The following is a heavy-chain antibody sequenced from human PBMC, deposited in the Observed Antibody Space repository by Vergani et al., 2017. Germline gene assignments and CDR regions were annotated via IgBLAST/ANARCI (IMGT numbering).Heavy chain of an antibody. CDR3: ARFFGGSYLRVDV. CDR1: GFTFSSYG. CDR2: IWMDGSDK. V-gene: IGHV3-33*01. J-gene: IGHJ4*02. D-gene: IGHD3-16*01. Sequence: QVQLVESGGDVVQPGRSLRLSCVASGFTFSSYGMHWVRQAPGKGLEWVAVIWMDGSDKYYADSVKGRFTISRDNSKNTLFLQMNSLRAEDTAVYYCARFFGGSYLRVDVWGQGALVTVSS.